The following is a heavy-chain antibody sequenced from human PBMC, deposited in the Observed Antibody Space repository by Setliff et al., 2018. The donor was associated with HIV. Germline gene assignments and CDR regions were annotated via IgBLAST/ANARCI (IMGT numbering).Heavy chain of an antibody. CDR1: GGSIISYY. J-gene: IGHJ6*03. V-gene: IGHV4-59*01. CDR3: ARVGVDVVRHYYYYMDV. D-gene: IGHD3-10*01. Sequence: SETLSLTCTVSGGSIISYYWTWIRQPPGKGLEWIGYIYYSGSTNYNPSLKSRVTISVDTSKNQFSLKLSSVTAADTAVYYCARVGVDVVRHYYYYMDVWGKGTTVTVSS. CDR2: IYYSGST.